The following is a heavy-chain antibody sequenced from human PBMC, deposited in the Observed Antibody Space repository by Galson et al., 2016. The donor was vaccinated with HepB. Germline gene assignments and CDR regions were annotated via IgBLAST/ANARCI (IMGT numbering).Heavy chain of an antibody. J-gene: IGHJ5*02. D-gene: IGHD3-16*02. CDR1: GFSFHNYG. V-gene: IGHV3-30*03. Sequence: SLRLSCAASGFSFHNYGMHWVRQAPGKGLEWLAVISHDGTVVYYADALKGRFTISRDNPKTTLYLQMNSLRAEDTAIYFCVRDLSYGSNWFDPRGQGTLVTVSS. CDR3: VRDLSYGSNWFDP. CDR2: ISHDGTVV.